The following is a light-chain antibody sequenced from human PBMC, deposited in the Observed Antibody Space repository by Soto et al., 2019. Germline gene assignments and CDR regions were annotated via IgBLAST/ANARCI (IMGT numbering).Light chain of an antibody. V-gene: IGKV1-5*01. Sequence: DIQMTQSPSTLSASVGDRVTITCRAIQSISSWLAWYQQKQGKAPKLLIYDASSLESGVPSRFSGSGSGTEFTLTISSLQPDDFATYYCQQYNSYWGTFGQGTKVDIK. CDR3: QQYNSYWGT. CDR1: QSISSW. CDR2: DAS. J-gene: IGKJ1*01.